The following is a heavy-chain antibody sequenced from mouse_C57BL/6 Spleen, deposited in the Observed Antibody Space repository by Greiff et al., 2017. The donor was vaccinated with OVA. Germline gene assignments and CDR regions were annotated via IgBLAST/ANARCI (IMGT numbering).Heavy chain of an antibody. J-gene: IGHJ2*01. V-gene: IGHV1-52*01. Sequence: QVQLQQPGAELVRPGSSVKLSCKASGYTFTSYWMHWVKQRPIQGLEWIGNIDPSDSETHYNQKFKDKATLTVDKSSSTAYMRLSSLTSEDSAVYFCARRGPRGTLDYWGQGTTLTVSS. CDR2: IDPSDSET. CDR3: ARRGPRGTLDY. CDR1: GYTFTSYW. D-gene: IGHD3-3*01.